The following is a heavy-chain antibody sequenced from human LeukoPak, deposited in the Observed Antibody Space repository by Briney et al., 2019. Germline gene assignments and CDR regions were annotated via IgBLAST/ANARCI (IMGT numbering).Heavy chain of an antibody. CDR1: GVSISSSNSY. J-gene: IGHJ4*02. D-gene: IGHD1-26*01. CDR2: IYYSGST. Sequence: SETLSLTCTVSGVSISSSNSYWGWIRQPPGKGLEWIGSIYYSGSTYYNPSLKSRVTISVDTSKNQFSLKLSSVTAADTAVYYCARDSGSYLGYWGQGTLVTVSS. CDR3: ARDSGSYLGY. V-gene: IGHV4-39*07.